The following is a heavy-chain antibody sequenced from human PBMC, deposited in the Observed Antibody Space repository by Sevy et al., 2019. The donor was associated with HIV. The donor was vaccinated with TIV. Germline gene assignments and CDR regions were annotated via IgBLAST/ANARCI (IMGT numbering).Heavy chain of an antibody. D-gene: IGHD6-13*01. CDR3: ARDSGYSINWYPAY. J-gene: IGHJ4*02. CDR2: ISYDGSYK. V-gene: IGHV3-30*03. Sequence: GGSLRLSCAASGFTFSSHGMHWVRQAPGKGLEWMAVISYDGSYKSYGDSVKGRFTISRDDSKNTLYLQMNSLRPEDTATSYCARDSGYSINWYPAYWGQGTLVTVSS. CDR1: GFTFSSHG.